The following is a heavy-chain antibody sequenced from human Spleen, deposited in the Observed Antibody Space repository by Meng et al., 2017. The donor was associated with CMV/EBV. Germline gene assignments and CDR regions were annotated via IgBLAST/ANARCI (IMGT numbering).Heavy chain of an antibody. D-gene: IGHD5-12*01. J-gene: IGHJ5*02. CDR3: ARGGRYSRLNWFYP. CDR2: INHSGST. CDR1: GGSFSGYY. Sequence: GSLRLSCAVYGGSFSGYYWSWIRQPPGKGLEWIGEINHSGSTNYNPSLKSRVTISVDTSKNQFSLKLSSVTAADTAVYYCARGGRYSRLNWFYPWGQGTLVTVSS. V-gene: IGHV4-34*01.